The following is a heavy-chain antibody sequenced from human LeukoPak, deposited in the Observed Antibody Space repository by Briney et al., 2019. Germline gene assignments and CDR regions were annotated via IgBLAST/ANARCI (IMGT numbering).Heavy chain of an antibody. CDR1: GFTFSSYW. Sequence: GGPLRLSCAASGFTFSSYWMSWVRQAPGKGLEWVANIKQDGSEKYYVDSVKGRFTISRDNAKNSLYLQMNSLRAEDTAVYYCARDGGDLWFGESRGYYFDYWGQGTLVTVSS. CDR2: IKQDGSEK. J-gene: IGHJ4*02. D-gene: IGHD3-10*01. V-gene: IGHV3-7*03. CDR3: ARDGGDLWFGESRGYYFDY.